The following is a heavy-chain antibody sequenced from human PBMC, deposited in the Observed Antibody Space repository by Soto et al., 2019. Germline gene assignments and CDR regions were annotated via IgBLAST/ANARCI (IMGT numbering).Heavy chain of an antibody. Sequence: SVKVSCKASGDTFTFYSINWVRQAPGLGLEWMGRINPILSMSNYAQRFQGRVTMTADNSKNTLYLQMNSLRAEDTAVYYCAKDRNGVAGTRYFDYWGQGTLDTVSS. J-gene: IGHJ4*02. CDR1: GDTFTFYS. CDR2: INPILSMS. V-gene: IGHV1-69*04. CDR3: AKDRNGVAGTRYFDY. D-gene: IGHD6-19*01.